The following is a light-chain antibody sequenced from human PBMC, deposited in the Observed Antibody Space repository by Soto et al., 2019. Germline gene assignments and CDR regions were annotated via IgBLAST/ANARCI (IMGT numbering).Light chain of an antibody. CDR1: SSNIGAGSD. CDR3: QSYDRSLSGSV. Sequence: QSVLTQPPSVSGAPGQRVTVSCTRSSSNIGAGSDVHWYQQLPGSAPKPLIYGNNNRPSGVPDRFSGSKSGTSASLAITGLQAEDEADYYCQSYDRSLSGSVFGGGTKVTVL. J-gene: IGLJ3*02. V-gene: IGLV1-40*01. CDR2: GNN.